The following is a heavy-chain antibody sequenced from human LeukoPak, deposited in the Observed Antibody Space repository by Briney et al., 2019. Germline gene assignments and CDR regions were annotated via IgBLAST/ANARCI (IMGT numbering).Heavy chain of an antibody. CDR2: ISSSSSTI. Sequence: GGPLRLSCAASGVTFSDYYMNWIRQAPGKGLEWVSYISSSSSTIYYADSVKGRFTISRDNAKNSLYLQMNSLRAEDTAVYYCAKLGRNYFDYWGQGTLVTVSS. D-gene: IGHD3-10*01. CDR3: AKLGRNYFDY. J-gene: IGHJ4*02. V-gene: IGHV3-11*04. CDR1: GVTFSDYY.